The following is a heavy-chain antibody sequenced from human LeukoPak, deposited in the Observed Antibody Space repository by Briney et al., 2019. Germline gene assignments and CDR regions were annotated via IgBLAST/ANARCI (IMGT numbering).Heavy chain of an antibody. CDR1: GYTFTSYD. CDR3: AIIYYYDSSGYYSGGY. V-gene: IGHV1-8*01. D-gene: IGHD3-22*01. CDR2: MNPNSGNT. J-gene: IGHJ4*02. Sequence: GASVKVSCKASGYTFTSYDINWVRQATGQGLEWMGWMNPNSGNTGYAQKFQGRVTMTRNTSISTAYMELSSLRSEDTAVYYCAIIYYYDSSGYYSGGYWGQGTLVTVSS.